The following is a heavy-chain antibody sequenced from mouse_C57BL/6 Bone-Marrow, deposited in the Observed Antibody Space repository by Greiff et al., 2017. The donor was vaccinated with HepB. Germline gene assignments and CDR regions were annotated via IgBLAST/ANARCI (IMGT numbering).Heavy chain of an antibody. CDR3: ARGELRHYAMDY. D-gene: IGHD3-2*02. J-gene: IGHJ4*01. Sequence: EVQVVESGGDLVKPGGSLKLSCAASGFTFSSYGMSWVRQTPDKRLEWVATISSGGSYTYYPDSVKGRFTISRDNAKNTLYLQMSSLKSEDTAMYYCARGELRHYAMDYWGQGTSVTVSS. V-gene: IGHV5-6*01. CDR2: ISSGGSYT. CDR1: GFTFSSYG.